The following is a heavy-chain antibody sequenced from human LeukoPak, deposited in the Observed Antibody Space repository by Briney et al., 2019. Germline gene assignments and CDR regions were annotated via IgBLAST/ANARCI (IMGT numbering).Heavy chain of an antibody. D-gene: IGHD3-3*02. CDR2: INHSGST. CDR3: ARGPHLDY. Sequence: SETLSLTCAVYGGSFSGYYWSWIRQLPGKGLEWIGEINHSGSTNYNPSLKSRVTISVDTSKNQFSLKLSSVTAADTAVYYCARGPHLDYWGQGTLVTVSS. CDR1: GGSFSGYY. V-gene: IGHV4-34*01. J-gene: IGHJ4*02.